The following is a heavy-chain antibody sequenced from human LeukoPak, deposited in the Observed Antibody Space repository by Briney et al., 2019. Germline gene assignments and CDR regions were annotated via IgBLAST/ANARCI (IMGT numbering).Heavy chain of an antibody. V-gene: IGHV1-8*03. CDR1: GYTFTSYD. J-gene: IGHJ4*02. CDR3: ARARGWRWLFPLDY. CDR2: MNPNSGNT. Sequence: ASVKVSCKASGYTFTSYDINWVRQATGQGLEWMGWMNPNSGNTGYAQKFQGRVTITRNTYISTAYMELSSLRSEDTAVYYCARARGWRWLFPLDYWGQGTLVTVSS. D-gene: IGHD3-22*01.